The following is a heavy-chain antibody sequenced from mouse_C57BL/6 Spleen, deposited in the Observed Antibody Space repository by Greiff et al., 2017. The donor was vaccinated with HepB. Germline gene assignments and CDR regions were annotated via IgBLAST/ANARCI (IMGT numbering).Heavy chain of an antibody. CDR1: GFTFSDYG. CDR3: ARRPPDYYGSSYWYFDV. J-gene: IGHJ1*03. D-gene: IGHD1-1*01. V-gene: IGHV5-15*04. Sequence: EVKVVESGGGLVQPGGSLKLSCAASGFTFSDYGMAWVRQAPRKGPEWVAFISNLAYSIYYADTVTGRFTISRENAKNTVSLEMSSLRSEDTAMYYCARRPPDYYGSSYWYFDVWGTGTPVTVSS. CDR2: ISNLAYSI.